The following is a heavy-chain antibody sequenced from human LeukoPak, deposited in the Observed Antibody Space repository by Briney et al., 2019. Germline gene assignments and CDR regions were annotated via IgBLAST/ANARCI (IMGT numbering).Heavy chain of an antibody. CDR3: ARIAVGYDYVWGSYRSLYFDY. CDR1: GFTFSSYA. Sequence: PGGSLRLSCAASGFTFSSYAMSWVRQAPGKGLEWVANIKQDGSEKYYVDSVKGRFTISRDNAKNSLYLQMNSLRAEDTAVYYCARIAVGYDYVWGSYRSLYFDYWGQGTLVTVSS. CDR2: IKQDGSEK. D-gene: IGHD3-16*02. V-gene: IGHV3-7*01. J-gene: IGHJ4*02.